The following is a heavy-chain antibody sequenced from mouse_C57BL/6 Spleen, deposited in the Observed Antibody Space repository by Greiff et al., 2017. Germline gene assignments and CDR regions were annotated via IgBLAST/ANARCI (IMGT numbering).Heavy chain of an antibody. CDR1: GFTFSSYG. Sequence: VQLKESGGDLVKPGGSLKLSCAASGFTFSSYGMSWVRQTPDKRLEWVATISSGGSYTYYPDSVKGRFTISRDNAKNTLYLQMSSLKSEDTAMYYCARQGYYGSSHYFDYWGQGTTLTVSS. CDR3: ARQGYYGSSHYFDY. D-gene: IGHD1-1*01. CDR2: ISSGGSYT. V-gene: IGHV5-6*01. J-gene: IGHJ2*01.